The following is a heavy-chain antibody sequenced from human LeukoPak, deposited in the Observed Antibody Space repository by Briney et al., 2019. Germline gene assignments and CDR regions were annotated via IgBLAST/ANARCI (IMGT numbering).Heavy chain of an antibody. V-gene: IGHV1-24*01. D-gene: IGHD6-19*01. CDR3: ATGPYSSGWYRTDY. CDR2: FDPEDGET. J-gene: IGHJ4*02. CDR1: GYTLTELS. Sequence: ASVKVSCKVSGYTLTELSMHWVRQAPGKGLEWMGGFDPEDGETTYAQKFQGRVTMTEDTSTDTAYMELSSLRSEDTAVYYCATGPYSSGWYRTDYWGQGTLVTVSS.